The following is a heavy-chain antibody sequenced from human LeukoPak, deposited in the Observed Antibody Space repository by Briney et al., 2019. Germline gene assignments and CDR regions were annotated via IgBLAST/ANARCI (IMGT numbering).Heavy chain of an antibody. CDR3: ARDASGSYSS. CDR1: GFTVSSDY. D-gene: IGHD1-26*01. V-gene: IGHV3-66*01. J-gene: IGHJ5*02. CDR2: IYSGGST. Sequence: AGGSLRLSCAASGFTVSSDYMSWVRQAPGKGLEWVSVIYSGGSTYYADSVKGRFTISRDNSKNTSYLQMNSLRAEDTAVYYCARDASGSYSSWGQGTLVTVSS.